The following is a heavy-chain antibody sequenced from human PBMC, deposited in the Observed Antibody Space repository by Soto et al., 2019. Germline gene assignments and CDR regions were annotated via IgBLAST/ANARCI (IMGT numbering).Heavy chain of an antibody. Sequence: EVQLVESGGDLVKPGGSLTLSCAASDFTFIDSWMNWVRQAPGKGLEWVGRVKTKAQGETTDYAAPVKGRFTISRDDSTYTLYLHMRSLKADGTAVYYCTTGSVEGVWGQGTTVTVSS. D-gene: IGHD2-15*01. V-gene: IGHV3-15*07. J-gene: IGHJ6*02. CDR1: DFTFIDSW. CDR2: VKTKAQGETT. CDR3: TTGSVEGV.